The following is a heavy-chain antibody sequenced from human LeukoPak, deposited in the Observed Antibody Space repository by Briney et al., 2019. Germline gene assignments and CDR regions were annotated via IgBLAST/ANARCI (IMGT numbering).Heavy chain of an antibody. D-gene: IGHD6-13*01. J-gene: IGHJ5*02. CDR2: MNPNSGNT. Sequence: GASVKVSCKASGYTFTSYGINWVRQATGQGLEWMGWMNPNSGNTGYAQKFQGRVTMTRNTSISTAYMELSSLRSEDTAVYYYARKRVIAAAGTGPGWWFDPWGQGTLVTVSS. V-gene: IGHV1-8*01. CDR3: ARKRVIAAAGTGPGWWFDP. CDR1: GYTFTSYG.